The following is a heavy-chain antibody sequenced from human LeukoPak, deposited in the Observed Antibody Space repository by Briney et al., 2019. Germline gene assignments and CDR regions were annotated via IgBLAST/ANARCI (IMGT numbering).Heavy chain of an antibody. CDR1: GGSSSGYY. Sequence: SETLSLXCAVYGGSSSGYYWSWIRPPPGKGLEWIGEINHSGSTNYNPSLKSRVTISVDTSKNQFSLKLSSVTAADTAVYYCARGIYYDSSGPDYWGQGTLVTVSS. J-gene: IGHJ4*02. CDR2: INHSGST. CDR3: ARGIYYDSSGPDY. V-gene: IGHV4-34*01. D-gene: IGHD3-22*01.